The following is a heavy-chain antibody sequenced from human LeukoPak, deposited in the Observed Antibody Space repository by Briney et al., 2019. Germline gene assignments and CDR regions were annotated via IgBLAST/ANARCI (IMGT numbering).Heavy chain of an antibody. CDR3: ARGDDFSGDY. D-gene: IGHD3/OR15-3a*01. Sequence: PGGSLRLSCAASGFTFSSYSMNWVRQAPGKGLEWVTNIHQDGNEKYYVDSVKGRFTISRDNAKNSLHLQMDSLRVEDTAVYYCARGDDFSGDYWGQGTLVTVSS. V-gene: IGHV3-7*04. J-gene: IGHJ4*02. CDR2: IHQDGNEK. CDR1: GFTFSSYS.